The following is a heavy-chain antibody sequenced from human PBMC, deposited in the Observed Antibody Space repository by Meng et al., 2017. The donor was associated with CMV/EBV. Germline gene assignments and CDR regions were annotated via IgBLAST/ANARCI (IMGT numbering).Heavy chain of an antibody. CDR3: ARGGKIQLWLNFDY. CDR2: ISSSGST. D-gene: IGHD5-18*01. CDR1: GFTFSSYE. Sequence: GGSLRLSCAASGFTFSSYEMNWVRQAPGKGLEWVSYISSSGSTYYADSVKGRFTISRDNSKNTLYLQMNSLRAEDTAVYYCARGGKIQLWLNFDYWGQGTLVTVSS. J-gene: IGHJ4*02. V-gene: IGHV3-48*03.